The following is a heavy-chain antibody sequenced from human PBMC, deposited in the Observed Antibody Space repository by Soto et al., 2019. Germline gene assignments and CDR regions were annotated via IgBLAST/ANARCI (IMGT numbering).Heavy chain of an antibody. Sequence: EVQLVESGGGLVQPGGSLRLSCAASGFTVSNNYMSWIRQAPGKGLEWVSVIYGGGTTYYADSVKDRFTISRDNSKNTLYLQMNSLRAEDTAVYYCARGHYDSPPGYFDCWGQGTLVTVSS. CDR1: GFTVSNNY. D-gene: IGHD3-10*01. J-gene: IGHJ4*02. CDR2: IYGGGTT. CDR3: ARGHYDSPPGYFDC. V-gene: IGHV3-66*01.